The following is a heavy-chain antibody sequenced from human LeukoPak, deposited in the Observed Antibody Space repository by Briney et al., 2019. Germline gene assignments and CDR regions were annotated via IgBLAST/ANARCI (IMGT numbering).Heavy chain of an antibody. Sequence: ASVKVSCKASGYTFTSYGISWVRQAPGQGLEWMGWISAYNGNTNYAQKLQGRVTMTTDTSTSTAYMELRSLRSDDTAVYYCARNHPRYCNGGSCYSGYYFDYWGQGTLVTVSS. D-gene: IGHD2-15*01. CDR1: GYTFTSYG. CDR2: ISAYNGNT. CDR3: ARNHPRYCNGGSCYSGYYFDY. V-gene: IGHV1-18*01. J-gene: IGHJ4*02.